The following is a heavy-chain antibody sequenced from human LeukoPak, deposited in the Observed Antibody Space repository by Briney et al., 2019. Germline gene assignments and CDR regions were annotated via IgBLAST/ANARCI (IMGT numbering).Heavy chain of an antibody. CDR3: ARERGNTYGFDY. J-gene: IGHJ4*02. CDR2: ISYEGSRN. CDR1: GFTFSSYG. V-gene: IGHV3-30*03. D-gene: IGHD5-18*01. Sequence: GGSLRLSCAASGFTFSSYGMHWVRQAPGKGLEWVARISYEGSRNDHADSVKGRFTISRDNSKSTLYLQMNSLRPEDTAVYFCARERGNTYGFDYWGQGTLVSVSS.